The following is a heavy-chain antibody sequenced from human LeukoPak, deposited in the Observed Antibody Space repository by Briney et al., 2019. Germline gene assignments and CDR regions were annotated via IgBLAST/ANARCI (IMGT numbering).Heavy chain of an antibody. D-gene: IGHD2-8*01. CDR2: INPSGGST. CDR3: ARNGPRGGGRTQEVDI. V-gene: IGHV1-46*01. Sequence: ASVKVSCKASGYTFTSYYMHWGRQAPGQGLEVMGIINPSGGSTSYAQKFQGRVTMTRNTSLSPVYMELSSLRSEDTAVYYCARNGPRGGGRTQEVDIWGQGTMVTVSS. J-gene: IGHJ3*02. CDR1: GYTFTSYY.